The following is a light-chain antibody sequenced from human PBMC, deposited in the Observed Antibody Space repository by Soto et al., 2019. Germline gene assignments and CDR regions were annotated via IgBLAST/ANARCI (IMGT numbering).Light chain of an antibody. J-gene: IGKJ4*01. CDR1: QSVGTS. CDR2: GGS. V-gene: IGKV3-20*01. CDR3: QQYGTSPFT. Sequence: EVVLTQSPDTLSLSPGERATLSCRASQSVGTSLAWYQQKPGQAPRLLIYGGSIRATGIPDRFGGSGSGTGFTLTVRRVEPEDFVVYHCQQYGTSPFTFGGGTKMEMK.